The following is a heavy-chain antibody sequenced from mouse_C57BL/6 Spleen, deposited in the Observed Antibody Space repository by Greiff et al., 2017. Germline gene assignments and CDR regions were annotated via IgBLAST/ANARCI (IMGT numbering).Heavy chain of an antibody. J-gene: IGHJ2*01. V-gene: IGHV1-69*01. D-gene: IGHD1-1*01. CDR1: GYTFTSYW. Sequence: QVQLKQPGAELVMPGASVKLSCKASGYTFTSYWMHWVKQRPGQGLEWIGEIDPSDSYTNYNQKFKGKSTLTVDKSSSTAYMQLSSLTSEDSAVYYCARSGYYGFDYWGQGTTHTVSS. CDR2: IDPSDSYT. CDR3: ARSGYYGFDY.